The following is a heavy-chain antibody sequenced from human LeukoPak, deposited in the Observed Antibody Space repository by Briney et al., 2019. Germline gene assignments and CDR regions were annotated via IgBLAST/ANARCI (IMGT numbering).Heavy chain of an antibody. J-gene: IGHJ4*02. CDR3: ARGRYYYGN. Sequence: AGRSLRLSCAASGFTFSSYSMNWVRQAPGKGLVLVSRINSDGSSTSYADSVNGRFTISRDNAKNTLYLQMNGLRAEDTAVYYCARGRYYYGNWGQGTLVTVSS. CDR2: INSDGSST. D-gene: IGHD3-10*01. V-gene: IGHV3-74*01. CDR1: GFTFSSYS.